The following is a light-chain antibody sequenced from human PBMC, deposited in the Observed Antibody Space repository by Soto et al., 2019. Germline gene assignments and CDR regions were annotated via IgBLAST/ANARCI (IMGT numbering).Light chain of an antibody. CDR3: TSYTGSSTLVV. CDR1: SSDVGGYNY. Sequence: QSALTQPASVSGSPGQSITISCNGTSSDVGGYNYVSWYQQHPGKAPKLMISEVSNRPSGVSNRFSGSKSGNTASLTISGLQAEDEADYYCTSYTGSSTLVVFGGGTKLTVL. V-gene: IGLV2-14*01. J-gene: IGLJ2*01. CDR2: EVS.